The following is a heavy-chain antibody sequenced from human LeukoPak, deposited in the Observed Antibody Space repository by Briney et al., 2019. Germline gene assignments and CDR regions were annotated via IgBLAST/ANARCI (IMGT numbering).Heavy chain of an antibody. J-gene: IGHJ6*03. V-gene: IGHV1-46*01. CDR3: ARGLPNYYYMDV. CDR1: GYTFTGYY. CDR2: INPSGGST. Sequence: ASVKVSCKASGYTFTGYYMLWVRQAPGQGLEWMGIINPSGGSTSYAQKFQGRVTMTRDMSTSTVYMELSSLRSEDTAVYYCARGLPNYYYMDVWGKGTTVTVSS.